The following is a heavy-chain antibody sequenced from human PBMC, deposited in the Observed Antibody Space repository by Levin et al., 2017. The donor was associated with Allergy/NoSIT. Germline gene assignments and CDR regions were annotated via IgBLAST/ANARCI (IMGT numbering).Heavy chain of an antibody. Sequence: SETLSLTCTVSGGSISSSSYYWGWIRQPPGKGLEWIGSIYYSGSTYYNPSLKSRVTISVDTSKNQFSLKLSSVTAADTAVYYLRGSSGWKELLTPSGYYGMDVWGQGTTVTVSS. D-gene: IGHD6-19*01. V-gene: IGHV4-39*07. CDR3: RGSSGWKELLTPSGYYGMDV. CDR2: IYYSGST. J-gene: IGHJ6*02. CDR1: GGSISSSSYY.